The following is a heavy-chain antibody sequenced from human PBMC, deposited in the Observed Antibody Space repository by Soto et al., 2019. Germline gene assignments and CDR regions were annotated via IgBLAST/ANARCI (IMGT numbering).Heavy chain of an antibody. Sequence: PGGSLRLSCAASGFTFSSYSMNWVHQAPGKGLEWVSYISSSSTIYYADSVKGRFTISRDNAKNSLYLQMNSLRAEDTAVYYCARDLNLGSFDYWGQGTLVTVSS. J-gene: IGHJ4*02. CDR2: ISSSSTI. V-gene: IGHV3-48*01. CDR3: ARDLNLGSFDY. CDR1: GFTFSSYS.